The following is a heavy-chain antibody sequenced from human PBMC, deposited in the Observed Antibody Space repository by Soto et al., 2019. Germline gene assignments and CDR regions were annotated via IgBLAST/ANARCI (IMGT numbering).Heavy chain of an antibody. CDR3: ARGLGNCSGGSCTYNWFDP. V-gene: IGHV1-8*01. CDR2: MNPNIGNT. CDR1: GYTFTSYD. J-gene: IGHJ5*02. Sequence: ASVKVSCKASGYTFTSYDINWVRQATGQGLEWMGWMNPNIGNTGYAQKFQGRVTMTRNTSISTAYMELSSLRSEDTAVYYCARGLGNCSGGSCTYNWFDPWGQGTLVTVSS. D-gene: IGHD2-15*01.